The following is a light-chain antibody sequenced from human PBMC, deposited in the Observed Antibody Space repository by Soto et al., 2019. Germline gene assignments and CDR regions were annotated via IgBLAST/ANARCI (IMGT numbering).Light chain of an antibody. CDR1: QIVTSSY. Sequence: EIVLTQSPGTLSLSPGERATLSCRASQIVTSSYISWYQQKPGQAPRLVISGASTRAAGVPDRFSGSGSGTDFTRSISGLEPEDFAVYYCHQYGSSPPYTFGQGTKLEIK. J-gene: IGKJ2*01. V-gene: IGKV3-20*01. CDR2: GAS. CDR3: HQYGSSPPYT.